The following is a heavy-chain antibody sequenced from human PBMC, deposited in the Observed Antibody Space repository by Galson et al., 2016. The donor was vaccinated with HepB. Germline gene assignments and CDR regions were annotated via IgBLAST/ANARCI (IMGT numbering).Heavy chain of an antibody. CDR2: ISSRSSTI. J-gene: IGHJ4*02. D-gene: IGHD1-7*01. CDR1: GFTFSDYY. Sequence: SLRLSCAASGFTFSDYYMNWIRQAPGKGLEWISYISSRSSTIYYADSVKGRFTISRDDSKNTLFLQMDSLKSEDTAVYYCTTRYSWNFWGDFWGQGTLVTVSS. CDR3: TTRYSWNFWGDF. V-gene: IGHV3-11*01.